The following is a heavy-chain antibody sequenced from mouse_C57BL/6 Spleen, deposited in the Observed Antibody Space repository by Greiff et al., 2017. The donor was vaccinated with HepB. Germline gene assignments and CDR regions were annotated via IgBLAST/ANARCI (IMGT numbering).Heavy chain of an antibody. CDR1: GYTFTSYW. D-gene: IGHD4-1*01. Sequence: VKLQQPGAELVKPGASVKMSCKASGYTFTSYWITWVKERPGQGLEWIGDIYPGSGSTNYNEKFKSKATLTVDTSSSTAYMQLSSLTSEDSAVYYCARSGTGAMDYWGQGTSVTVSS. J-gene: IGHJ4*01. V-gene: IGHV1-55*01. CDR2: IYPGSGST. CDR3: ARSGTGAMDY.